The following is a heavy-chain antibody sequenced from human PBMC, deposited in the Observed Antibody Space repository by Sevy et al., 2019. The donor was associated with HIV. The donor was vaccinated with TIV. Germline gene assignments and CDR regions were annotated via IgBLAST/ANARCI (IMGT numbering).Heavy chain of an antibody. CDR1: GFTFSSYA. V-gene: IGHV3-30-3*01. CDR2: ISYDGSNK. D-gene: IGHD2-15*01. J-gene: IGHJ4*02. Sequence: GGSLRRSCAASGFTFSSYAMHWVRQAPGKGLEWVAVISYDGSNKYYADSVKGRFTISRDNSKNTLYLQMNSLRAEDTAVYYCAREGGYCSGGSCYSDYFDYWGQGTLVTVSS. CDR3: AREGGYCSGGSCYSDYFDY.